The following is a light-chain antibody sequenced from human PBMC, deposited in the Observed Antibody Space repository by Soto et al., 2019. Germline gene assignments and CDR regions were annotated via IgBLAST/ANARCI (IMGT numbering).Light chain of an antibody. V-gene: IGKV1-5*03. CDR3: QQYNSYSET. J-gene: IGKJ1*01. CDR1: QSIGTW. Sequence: DIQMTQSPSTLSASVGDRVTITCRASQSIGTWLAWYQQQPGKAPKLLIYTASSLESGVPSRFSGSGSGTEFTLTINSLQPDDFATYFCQQYNSYSETFGQGTKVDIK. CDR2: TAS.